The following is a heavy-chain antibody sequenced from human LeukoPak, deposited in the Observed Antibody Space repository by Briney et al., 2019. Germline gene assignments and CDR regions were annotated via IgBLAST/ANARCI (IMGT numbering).Heavy chain of an antibody. D-gene: IGHD2-15*01. CDR3: ARLLGGPYYFDY. CDR1: GGSISSYH. J-gene: IGHJ4*02. V-gene: IGHV4-59*08. Sequence: PSETLSLTCTVSGGSISSYHWSWIRQPPGKGLEWIGYIYYSGSTNYNPSLKSRVTISVDTSKNQFSLKLSSVTAADTAVYYCARLLGGPYYFDYWGQGTLVTVSS. CDR2: IYYSGST.